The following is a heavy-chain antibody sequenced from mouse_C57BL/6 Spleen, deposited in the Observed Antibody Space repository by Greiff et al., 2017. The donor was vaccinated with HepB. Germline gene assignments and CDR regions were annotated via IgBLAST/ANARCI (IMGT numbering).Heavy chain of an antibody. CDR1: GFTFNTYA. CDR3: VRDFPPSTTVVATDD. CDR2: IRSKSSNYAT. J-gene: IGHJ2*01. Sequence: VQLKESGGGLVQPKGSLKLSCAASGFTFNTYAMHWVRQAPGKGLEWVARIRSKSSNYATYYAESVKDRFTISRDDSQSMLYLQMNNLKTEDTAMYYCVRDFPPSTTVVATDDWGKGTTLTVSS. V-gene: IGHV10-3*01. D-gene: IGHD1-1*01.